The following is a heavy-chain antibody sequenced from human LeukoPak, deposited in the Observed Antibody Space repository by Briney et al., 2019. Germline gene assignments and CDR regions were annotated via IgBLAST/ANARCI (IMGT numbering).Heavy chain of an antibody. J-gene: IGHJ5*02. V-gene: IGHV4-31*03. Sequence: SETLSLTCTVSGGSISSGGYYWSWIRQHPGKGLEWIGYIYYSGSTYYNPSLKSRVTISVDTSKNQFSLKLSSVTAADTAVYYCAREDENWFDPWGQGTPVTVSS. CDR3: AREDENWFDP. CDR2: IYYSGST. CDR1: GGSISSGGYY.